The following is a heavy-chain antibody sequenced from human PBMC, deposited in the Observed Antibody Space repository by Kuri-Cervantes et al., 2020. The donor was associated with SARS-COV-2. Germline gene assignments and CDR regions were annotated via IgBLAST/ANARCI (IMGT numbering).Heavy chain of an antibody. Sequence: GESLKISCAASGFTFSDYYMSWIRQAPGKGLEWVSYISSSSSYTNYADSVKGRFTISRDNAKNSLYLQMNSLRAEDTAVYFCARGRVGVQDFRGQGALVTVSS. D-gene: IGHD2-21*01. J-gene: IGHJ4*02. V-gene: IGHV3-11*06. CDR1: GFTFSDYY. CDR2: ISSSSSYT. CDR3: ARGRVGVQDF.